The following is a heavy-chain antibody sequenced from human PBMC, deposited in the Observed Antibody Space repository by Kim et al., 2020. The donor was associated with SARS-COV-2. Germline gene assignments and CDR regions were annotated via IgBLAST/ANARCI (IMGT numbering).Heavy chain of an antibody. V-gene: IGHV3-43*02. J-gene: IGHJ6*02. Sequence: GGSLRLSCAASGFTFDDYAMHWVRQAPGKGLEWVSLIRGDGGSTYYADSVKGRFTISRDNSKNSLYLQMNSLRTEDTALYYCAKDGPYYYGSGSPMGGMDVWGQGTTVTVSS. CDR2: IRGDGGST. CDR1: GFTFDDYA. CDR3: AKDGPYYYGSGSPMGGMDV. D-gene: IGHD3-10*01.